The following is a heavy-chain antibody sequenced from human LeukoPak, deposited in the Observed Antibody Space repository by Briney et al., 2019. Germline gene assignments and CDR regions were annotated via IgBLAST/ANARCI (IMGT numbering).Heavy chain of an antibody. D-gene: IGHD3-10*01. Sequence: PSETLSLTCTVSGYSISSGTYWCGMRQPPGKGREGIGGIYQSGSSYYTPSLRSRVTMSVDTSKHHFSLRLSSVAAADTAMYYCARAHLLWFGESPCAFDIWGQGTMVTVSS. CDR1: GYSISSGTY. CDR3: ARAHLLWFGESPCAFDI. V-gene: IGHV4-38-2*02. J-gene: IGHJ3*02. CDR2: IYQSGSS.